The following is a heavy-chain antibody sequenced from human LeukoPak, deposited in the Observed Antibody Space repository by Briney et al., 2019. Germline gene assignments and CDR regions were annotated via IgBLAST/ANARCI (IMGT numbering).Heavy chain of an antibody. J-gene: IGHJ4*02. CDR3: ARASWVSSTDSVR. CDR2: MRGNGET. CDR1: GLSFSTFA. Sequence: GSLRLSCAASGLSFSTFAMSWVRQGPARGVEWVSSMRGNGETFYADSVKGRFTLSSDSSRNTVYLQLNNLRVDDTAIYYCARASWVSSTDSVRWGQGTLVTVSS. V-gene: IGHV3-23*01. D-gene: IGHD3-16*01.